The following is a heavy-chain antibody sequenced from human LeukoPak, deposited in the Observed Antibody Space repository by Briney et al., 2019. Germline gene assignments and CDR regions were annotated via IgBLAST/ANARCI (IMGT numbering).Heavy chain of an antibody. CDR2: INHSGST. J-gene: IGHJ6*02. Sequence: SETLSLTCAVYGGSFSGYYWSWIRQPPGKGLEWIGEINHSGSTNYNPSLKSRVTISVDTSKNQFSLKLSFVTAADTAVYYCARDSFIAALYYYYYGMDVWGQGTTVTVSS. V-gene: IGHV4-34*01. CDR3: ARDSFIAALYYYYYGMDV. CDR1: GGSFSGYY. D-gene: IGHD6-6*01.